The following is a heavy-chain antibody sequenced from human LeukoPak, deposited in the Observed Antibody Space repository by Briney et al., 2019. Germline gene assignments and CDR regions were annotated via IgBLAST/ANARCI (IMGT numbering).Heavy chain of an antibody. Sequence: SQTLSLTCTVSGGSMTTYYWSWIRQPAGKGLEWIGRIYTSGSTNYNPSLKSRVTISVDTSKNQFSLKLSSVTAADTAVYYCARVTLGGLYFDYWGQGTLVTVSS. D-gene: IGHD3-16*01. V-gene: IGHV4-4*07. CDR3: ARVTLGGLYFDY. CDR2: IYTSGST. J-gene: IGHJ4*02. CDR1: GGSMTTYY.